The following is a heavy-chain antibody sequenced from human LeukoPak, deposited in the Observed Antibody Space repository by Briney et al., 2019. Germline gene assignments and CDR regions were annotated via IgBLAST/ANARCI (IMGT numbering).Heavy chain of an antibody. Sequence: APVKLSCKASGYTFSRYGISWVRQAPRQGLEWMRWISISIADTASAKTPHGRVIMTTDTSTTTPYMELRSLRSDDTAVYYCARDCSGGSGHFDYWGQGTLVTVSS. CDR1: GYTFSRYG. J-gene: IGHJ4*02. D-gene: IGHD2-15*01. V-gene: IGHV1-18*01. CDR2: ISISIADT. CDR3: ARDCSGGSGHFDY.